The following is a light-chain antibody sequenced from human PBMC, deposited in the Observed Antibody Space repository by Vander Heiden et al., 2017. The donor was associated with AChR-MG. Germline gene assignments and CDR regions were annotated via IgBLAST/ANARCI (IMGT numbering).Light chain of an antibody. Sequence: QSVLTQPPSVSASPGQKVTISCSGSSSNIGKNYVSWYQQLPGTAPKLLIYENNKRPSGIPDRFSGSKSGTSATLGITGLQTGDEADYYCGTWDSSLNAVVFAGVTKLTVL. J-gene: IGLJ2*01. CDR2: ENN. CDR3: GTWDSSLNAVV. V-gene: IGLV1-51*02. CDR1: SSNIGKNY.